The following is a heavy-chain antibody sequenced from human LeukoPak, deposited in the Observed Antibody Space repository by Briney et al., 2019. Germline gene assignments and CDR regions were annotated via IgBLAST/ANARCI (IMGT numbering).Heavy chain of an antibody. Sequence: GGSLRLSCAASGFSLSDYYMSWIRQAPGKGLEWVSYISSTDDAIYYADSVKGRFTISRDNAKNSLYLQMNSLRAEDTAVYYCAKDLAYYDILTGYYFDYWGQGTLVTVSS. J-gene: IGHJ4*02. D-gene: IGHD3-9*01. CDR2: ISSTDDAI. V-gene: IGHV3-11*04. CDR1: GFSLSDYY. CDR3: AKDLAYYDILTGYYFDY.